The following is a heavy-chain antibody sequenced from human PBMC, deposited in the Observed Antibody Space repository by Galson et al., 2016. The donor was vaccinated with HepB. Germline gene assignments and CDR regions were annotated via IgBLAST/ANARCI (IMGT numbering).Heavy chain of an antibody. V-gene: IGHV4-39*01. CDR2: IYYSGST. Sequence: ETLSLTCIVSGDSISTYSYYWGWIRQPPGKGLEWIGSIYYSGSTYHNPSLKSQVTISVDTLKNQFSLKLSSVTAADTAVYYCARQLRWEYYFDFWGQGTLATVSS. CDR1: GDSISTYSYY. CDR3: ARQLRWEYYFDF. D-gene: IGHD1-26*01. J-gene: IGHJ4*02.